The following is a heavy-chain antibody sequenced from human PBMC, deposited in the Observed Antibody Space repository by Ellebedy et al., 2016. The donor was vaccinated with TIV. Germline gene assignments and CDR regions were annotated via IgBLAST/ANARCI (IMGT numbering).Heavy chain of an antibody. D-gene: IGHD3-10*01. CDR1: GFTFSDYY. CDR3: ASIGRYFGSDNYKFYYYGMDV. Sequence: PGGSLRLSCAVSGFTFSDYYMSWVRQAPGKGLEWISDINTSGSPLYYADSVKGRFTISRDNGKKSLYLQMNNLRAEDTAVYYCASIGRYFGSDNYKFYYYGMDVWGQGTTVAV. V-gene: IGHV3-11*01. J-gene: IGHJ6*02. CDR2: INTSGSPL.